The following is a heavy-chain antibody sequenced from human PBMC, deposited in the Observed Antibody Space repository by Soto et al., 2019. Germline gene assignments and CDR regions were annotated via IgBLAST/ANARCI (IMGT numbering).Heavy chain of an antibody. Sequence: QITLKEPGPTLVKPTETLKLTCTFPGFSFSTSGVGVGWIHQPRGKALEWLSRIYWDDDKRYSQFLKSRLTIHKDTSKNQVVLTMHNMDPVDGATYYCAHRQQVNFDYWGPGTLVTGSS. CDR2: IYWDDDK. CDR1: GFSFSTSGVG. D-gene: IGHD6-13*01. J-gene: IGHJ4*02. CDR3: AHRQQVNFDY. V-gene: IGHV2-5*02.